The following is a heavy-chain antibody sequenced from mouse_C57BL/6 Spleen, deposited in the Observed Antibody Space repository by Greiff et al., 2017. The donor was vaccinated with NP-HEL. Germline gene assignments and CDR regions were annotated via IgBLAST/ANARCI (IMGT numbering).Heavy chain of an antibody. CDR2: INYDGSST. Sequence: VQLKESEGGLVQPGSSMKLSCTASGFTFSDYYMAWVRQVPEKGLEWVANINYDGSSTYYLDSLKSRFIISRDNAKNILYLQMSSLKSEDTATYYCARVGDYEFGYWGQGTSVTVSS. CDR3: ARVGDYEFGY. CDR1: GFTFSDYY. J-gene: IGHJ4*01. V-gene: IGHV5-16*01. D-gene: IGHD2-4*01.